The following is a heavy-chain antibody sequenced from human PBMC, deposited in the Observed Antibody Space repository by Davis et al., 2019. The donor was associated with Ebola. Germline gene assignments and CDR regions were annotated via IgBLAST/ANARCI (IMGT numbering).Heavy chain of an antibody. CDR3: VREAIIVVLVATARWVWFDP. CDR2: IYYSGST. V-gene: IGHV4-39*07. D-gene: IGHD2-15*01. J-gene: IGHJ5*02. CDR1: GGSISSSSYY. Sequence: GSLRLSCTVSGGSISSSSYYWGWIRQPPGKGLEWIGSIYYSGSTYYNPSLKSRVTISVDTSKNQFSLKLSSVTAADTAVYYCVREAIIVVLVATARWVWFDPWGQGTLVTVSS.